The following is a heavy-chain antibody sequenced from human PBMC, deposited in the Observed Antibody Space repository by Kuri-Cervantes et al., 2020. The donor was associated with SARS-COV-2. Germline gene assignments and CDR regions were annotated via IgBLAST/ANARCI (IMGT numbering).Heavy chain of an antibody. D-gene: IGHD3-10*01. Sequence: GGSRRLYCAASGFTFSSYGMHWVRQAPGKGLEWVAVMSYDGSNKYYADSVKGRFTISRDNSKNTLYLQMNSLRAEDTAVYYCARDITMVRGAYFDYWGQGTLVTVSS. CDR2: MSYDGSNK. V-gene: IGHV3-30*03. J-gene: IGHJ4*02. CDR1: GFTFSSYG. CDR3: ARDITMVRGAYFDY.